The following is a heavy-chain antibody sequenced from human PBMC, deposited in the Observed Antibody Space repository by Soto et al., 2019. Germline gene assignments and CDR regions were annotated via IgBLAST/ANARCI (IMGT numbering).Heavy chain of an antibody. CDR1: GASISDYH. V-gene: IGHV4-4*07. D-gene: IGHD3-22*01. CDR2: IYTSGTT. CDR3: ARNRGYFDSSAYYHWLDP. Sequence: PSETLSLTCSVSGASISDYHWTGMRQPAGKGLEWICHIYTSGTTSYNASLKSRVTMSVHSSKNQLSMKLPSVTAADTAVYYCARNRGYFDSSAYYHWLDPWGQGTLVTVSS. J-gene: IGHJ5*02.